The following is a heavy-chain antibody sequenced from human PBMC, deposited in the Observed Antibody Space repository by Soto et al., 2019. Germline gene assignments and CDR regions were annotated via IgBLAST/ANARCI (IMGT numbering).Heavy chain of an antibody. V-gene: IGHV3-23*01. CDR1: GFTFSSYA. D-gene: IGHD2-2*01. CDR2: ISVSGGST. CDR3: ARGLGYCSSTSCYPWFDP. J-gene: IGHJ5*02. Sequence: GGSLRLSCAASGFTFSSYAMIWVRQAPGKGLEWVSAISVSGGSTYYADSVKGRFTISRDNSKNTLYLQMNSLRAEDTAVYYCARGLGYCSSTSCYPWFDPWGQGTLVTVSS.